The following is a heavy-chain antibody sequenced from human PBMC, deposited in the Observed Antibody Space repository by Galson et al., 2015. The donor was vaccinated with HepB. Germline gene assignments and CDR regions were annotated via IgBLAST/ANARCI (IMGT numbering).Heavy chain of an antibody. J-gene: IGHJ5*02. Sequence: ETLSLTCAVYGGSFSGYYWSWIRQPPGKGLEWIGEINHSGSTNYNPSLKSRVTISVDTSKNQFSLKLSSVTAADTAVYYCARGYYGSGSYYHGASRRPNWFDPWGQGTLVTVSS. V-gene: IGHV4-34*01. CDR3: ARGYYGSGSYYHGASRRPNWFDP. CDR1: GGSFSGYY. D-gene: IGHD3-10*01. CDR2: INHSGST.